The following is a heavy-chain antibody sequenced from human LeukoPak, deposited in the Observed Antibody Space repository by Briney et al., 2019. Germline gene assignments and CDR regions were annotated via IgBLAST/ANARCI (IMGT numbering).Heavy chain of an antibody. CDR3: AKDLKSDRKGGSGSLDY. D-gene: IGHD3-10*01. J-gene: IGHJ4*02. Sequence: GGSLRLSCAASGFTFSSYAMSWARQAPGKGLEWVSAISGSGGSTYYADSVKGRFTISRDNSKNTLYLQMNSLRAEDTAVYYCAKDLKSDRKGGSGSLDYWGQGTLVTVSS. V-gene: IGHV3-23*01. CDR2: ISGSGGST. CDR1: GFTFSSYA.